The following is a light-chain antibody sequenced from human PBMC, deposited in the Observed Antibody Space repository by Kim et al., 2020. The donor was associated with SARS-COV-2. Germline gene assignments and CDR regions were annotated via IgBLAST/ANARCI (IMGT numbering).Light chain of an antibody. CDR1: KLGDKY. CDR2: QDD. V-gene: IGLV3-1*01. J-gene: IGLJ3*02. CDR3: QAWGSTTVV. Sequence: SYELTQPPSVSVSPGQTANIPCSADKLGDKYVCWYQQKPGQSPVLVIYQDDKRPSGIPERFSGSNSGNTATLTISGTQAMDEADYHCQAWGSTTVVFGGGTKLTVL.